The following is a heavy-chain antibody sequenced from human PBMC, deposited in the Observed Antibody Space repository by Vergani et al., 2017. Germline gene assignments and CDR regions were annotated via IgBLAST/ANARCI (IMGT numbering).Heavy chain of an antibody. D-gene: IGHD2-15*01. CDR1: GDSITNGGFF. CDR2: IFPSGNS. CDR3: ARASXRALIGYSCYMDV. V-gene: IGHV4-30-2*01. J-gene: IGHJ6*03. Sequence: QLQLQESGPGLVKPSQTLSLTCAVSGDSITNGGFFWTWIRQPPGKGPEWIGYIFPSGNSDYNPSLTNRVSVSIDKSKNQFSLWVNSVTAAVTAVYFCARASXRALIGYSCYMDVWGKGTTVIVSS.